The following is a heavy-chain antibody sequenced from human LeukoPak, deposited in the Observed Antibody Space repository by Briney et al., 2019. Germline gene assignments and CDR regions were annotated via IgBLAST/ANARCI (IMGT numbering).Heavy chain of an antibody. CDR3: ARDRGAFYSSSSLSPDAFDI. CDR1: GGTFSSYA. CDR2: IIPIFGTA. D-gene: IGHD6-6*01. Sequence: ASVKVSCKASGGTFSSYAISWVRQAPGQGLEWMGGIIPIFGTANYAQKFQGRVTITADKSTSTAYMELSSLRSEDTAVYYCARDRGAFYSSSSLSPDAFDIWGQGTMVAVSS. J-gene: IGHJ3*02. V-gene: IGHV1-69*06.